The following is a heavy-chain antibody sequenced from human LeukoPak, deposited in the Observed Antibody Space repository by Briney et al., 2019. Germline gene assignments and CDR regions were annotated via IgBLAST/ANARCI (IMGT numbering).Heavy chain of an antibody. CDR3: AKDRGDSSSWSRSPYYYYYGMDV. CDR2: ISYDGSNK. D-gene: IGHD6-13*01. J-gene: IGHJ6*02. CDR1: GFXFSSYG. Sequence: GGSLRLSCAASGFXFSSYGIHWVRQAPGKGLEWVACISYDGSNKYYADSVKGRFTISRDNSKNTLYLQMNSLRAEDTAVYYCAKDRGDSSSWSRSPYYYYYGMDVWGQGTTVTVSS. V-gene: IGHV3-30*18.